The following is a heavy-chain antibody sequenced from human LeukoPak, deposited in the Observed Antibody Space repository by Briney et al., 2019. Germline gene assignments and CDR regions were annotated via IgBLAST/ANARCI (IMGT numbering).Heavy chain of an antibody. CDR2: ISAYNGNT. D-gene: IGHD2-2*01. CDR3: ARGVYQLPSGSWFDP. V-gene: IGHV1-18*01. Sequence: ASVKVSCEASGYTFTSYGISWVRQAPGQGLEWMGWISAYNGNTNYAQKLQGRVTMTTDTSTSTAYMELRSLRSDDTAVYYCARGVYQLPSGSWFDPWGQGTLVTVSS. J-gene: IGHJ5*02. CDR1: GYTFTSYG.